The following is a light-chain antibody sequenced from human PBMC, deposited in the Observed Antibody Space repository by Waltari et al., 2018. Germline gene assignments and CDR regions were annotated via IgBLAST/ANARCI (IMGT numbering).Light chain of an antibody. CDR3: QHRGT. CDR2: DAS. Sequence: EILLTQSPATLSLSPGERATLSCRASQSVSSYLAWYQQKPGQAPRLLIYDASNRATGIPARFSGSGSGTDCTLTISSLEPEDFAVYYCQHRGTFGQGTRVEIK. CDR1: QSVSSY. J-gene: IGKJ1*01. V-gene: IGKV3-11*01.